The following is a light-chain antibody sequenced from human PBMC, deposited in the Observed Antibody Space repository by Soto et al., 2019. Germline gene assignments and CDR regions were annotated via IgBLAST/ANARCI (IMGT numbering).Light chain of an antibody. CDR2: GAS. CDR1: QSVTSNF. J-gene: IGKJ5*01. CDR3: QQYGSSPIT. Sequence: IVLTQSPGTLSLSPGERATLSWRASQSVTSNFLAWYQQKPGQAPRLLIYGASNRATGIPDRFSGSGSGTEFTLTISRLEPEDFAVYYCQQYGSSPITFGQGTRLEIK. V-gene: IGKV3-20*01.